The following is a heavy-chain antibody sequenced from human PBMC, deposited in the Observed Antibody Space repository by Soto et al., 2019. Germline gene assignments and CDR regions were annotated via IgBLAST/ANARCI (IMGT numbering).Heavy chain of an antibody. Sequence: XGTLSLTCTVSGGSISSYYWSWIRQPSGKGLEWIGRIYTSGNTNYNPSLKSRVTMSVDTSKNQFSLKLSSVTAADTAVYYCAREEVGYCSGGRCYYYVMDVWGQGTTVTVSS. CDR1: GGSISSYY. CDR2: IYTSGNT. J-gene: IGHJ6*02. CDR3: AREEVGYCSGGRCYYYVMDV. V-gene: IGHV4-4*07. D-gene: IGHD2-15*01.